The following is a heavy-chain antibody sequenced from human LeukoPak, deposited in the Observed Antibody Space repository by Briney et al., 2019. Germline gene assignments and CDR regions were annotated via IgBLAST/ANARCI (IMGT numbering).Heavy chain of an antibody. V-gene: IGHV3-7*03. J-gene: IGHJ6*02. CDR1: GFAFSNAW. CDR2: INHNGNVN. D-gene: IGHD3-16*01. Sequence: GGSLRLSCSASGFAFSNAWMNWARQAPGKGLEWVASINHNGNVNYYVDSVKGRFTISRDNAKNSLYLQMSNLRAEDTAVYFCARGGGLDVWGQGATVTVSS. CDR3: ARGGGLDV.